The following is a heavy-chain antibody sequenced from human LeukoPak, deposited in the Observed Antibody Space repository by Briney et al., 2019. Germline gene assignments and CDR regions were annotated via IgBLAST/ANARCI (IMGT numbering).Heavy chain of an antibody. CDR3: TTARPYYYGSEYFDY. D-gene: IGHD3-10*01. V-gene: IGHV3-15*01. J-gene: IGHJ4*02. CDR2: IKSKTDGGTT. Sequence: GGSLRLSCAASGFTFSNAWMSWVRQAPGKGLEWVGRIKSKTDGGTTDYAAPVKGRFTISRDDSKNTLYLQMNSLKTEDTAVYYCTTARPYYYGSEYFDYWGQGTLVTVSS. CDR1: GFTFSNAW.